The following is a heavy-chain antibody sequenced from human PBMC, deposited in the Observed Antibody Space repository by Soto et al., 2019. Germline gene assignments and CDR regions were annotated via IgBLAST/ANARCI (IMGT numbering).Heavy chain of an antibody. J-gene: IGHJ6*02. CDR2: ISYDGSNK. CDR1: GFTFSSYG. Sequence: QVQLVESGGGVVQPGRSLRLSCAASGFTFSSYGMHWVRQAPGKGLEWVAVISYDGSNKYYADSVKGRFTISRDNSKNPLYLQMNSLRAEDTAVYYCAKDGPTPSSMDVWGQGTTVTVSS. CDR3: AKDGPTPSSMDV. V-gene: IGHV3-30*18.